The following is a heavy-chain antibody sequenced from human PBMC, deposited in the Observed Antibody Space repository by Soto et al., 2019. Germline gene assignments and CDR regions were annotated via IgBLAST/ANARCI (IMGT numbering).Heavy chain of an antibody. Sequence: EEQLVESGGDLVQPGGSLRLSCAASGFTVSNNYMSWVRQAPGKGLEWVSLIYSGGSTYYADSVKGRFTISRDSSKNTLXLQMNSLRAEDTAMYYCAAYSHKGYWGQGTLVTVSS. V-gene: IGHV3-66*01. J-gene: IGHJ4*02. D-gene: IGHD3-16*01. CDR1: GFTVSNNY. CDR2: IYSGGST. CDR3: AAYSHKGY.